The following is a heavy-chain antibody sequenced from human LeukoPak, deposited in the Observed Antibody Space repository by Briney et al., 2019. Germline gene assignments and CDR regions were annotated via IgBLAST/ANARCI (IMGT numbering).Heavy chain of an antibody. D-gene: IGHD2-21*01. CDR3: ATGHYISIRRVYYYYGMDV. CDR2: FDPEDGET. V-gene: IGHV1-24*01. J-gene: IGHJ6*02. Sequence: ASVKVSCKVSGYTLTELSMHWVRQAPGKGLEWMGGFDPEDGETIYAQKFQGRVTMTEDTSTDTAYMELSSLRSEDTAVYYCATGHYISIRRVYYYYGMDVWGQGTTVTVSS. CDR1: GYTLTELS.